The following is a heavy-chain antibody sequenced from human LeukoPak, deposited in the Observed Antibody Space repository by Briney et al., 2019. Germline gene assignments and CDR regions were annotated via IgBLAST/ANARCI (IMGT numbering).Heavy chain of an antibody. D-gene: IGHD5-18*01. CDR2: MNHNSGNT. CDR1: GYTFSSYD. J-gene: IGHJ6*03. V-gene: IGHV1-8*01. CDR3: ARGKMAGYSYGYYYYYYYTDV. Sequence: GASVKVSCNASGYTFSSYDINWVRQATGQGLEWMGWMNHNSGNTSYRKKFQGRVSVTRNTTIGTAYMELSSLRSEDTDVYYCARGKMAGYSYGYYYYYYYTDVWGKGTTVTVSS.